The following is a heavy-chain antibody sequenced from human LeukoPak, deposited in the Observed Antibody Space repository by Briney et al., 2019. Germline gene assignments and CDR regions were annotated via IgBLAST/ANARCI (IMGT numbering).Heavy chain of an antibody. CDR2: ISWNSGSI. Sequence: GGSRRLSCAASGFTFDDYAMHWVRQAPGKGLEWVSGISWNSGSIGYADSVKGRFTISRDNAKNSLYLQMNSLRAEDTALYYCARGYYGSGSHAMYNWFDPWGQGTLVTVSP. CDR3: ARGYYGSGSHAMYNWFDP. D-gene: IGHD3-10*01. V-gene: IGHV3-9*01. CDR1: GFTFDDYA. J-gene: IGHJ5*02.